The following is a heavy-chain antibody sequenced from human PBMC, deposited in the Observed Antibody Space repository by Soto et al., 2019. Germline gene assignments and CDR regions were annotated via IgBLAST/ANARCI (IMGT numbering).Heavy chain of an antibody. D-gene: IGHD3-3*01. CDR1: GGSISSSSYY. V-gene: IGHV4-39*01. Sequence: PSETLSLTCTVSGGSISSSSYYWGWIRQPPGKGLEWSGSIYYSGSTYYNPSLKSRVTISVDTSKNQFSLKLSSVTAADTAVYYCARVLYDFWSGYYYYFDYWGQGTLVTVSS. CDR2: IYYSGST. CDR3: ARVLYDFWSGYYYYFDY. J-gene: IGHJ4*02.